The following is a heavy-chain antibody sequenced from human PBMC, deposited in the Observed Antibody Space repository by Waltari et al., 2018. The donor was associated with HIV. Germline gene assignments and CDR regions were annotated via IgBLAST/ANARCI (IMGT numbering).Heavy chain of an antibody. J-gene: IGHJ4*02. V-gene: IGHV3-74*01. CDR1: GFTFSLYW. D-gene: IGHD1-26*01. CDR3: ARGRWELLDY. CDR2: SNGDGTNT. Sequence: EVQVVESGGGLTLPGGSLRLSCTASGFTFSLYWMHWVRQVPGKGLVWVSHSNGDGTNTTYADSVKGRFTISRDNAKNTVFLQMNSLRAEDTAVYYCARGRWELLDYWGQGTLVTVSS.